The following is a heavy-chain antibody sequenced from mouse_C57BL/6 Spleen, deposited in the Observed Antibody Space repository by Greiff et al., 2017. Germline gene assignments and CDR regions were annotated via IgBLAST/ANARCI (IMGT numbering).Heavy chain of an antibody. Sequence: QFQLQQPGAELVRPGSSVKLSCKASGYTFTSYWMDWVKQRPGQGLEWIGNIYPSNSETHYNQKFKDKATLTVDKSSSTAYMQLSSLTSEDSAVYYCASREVYYGNFDYWGQGTTLTVSS. CDR1: GYTFTSYW. CDR2: IYPSNSET. J-gene: IGHJ2*01. V-gene: IGHV1-61*01. D-gene: IGHD2-1*01. CDR3: ASREVYYGNFDY.